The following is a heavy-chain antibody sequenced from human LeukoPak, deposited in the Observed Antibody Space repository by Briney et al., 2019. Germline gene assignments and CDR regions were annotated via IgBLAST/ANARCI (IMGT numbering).Heavy chain of an antibody. CDR2: IYTTGST. V-gene: IGHV4-4*07. Sequence: PSETLSLTCTVSGGSISNYYWSWIRQPAGKGLEWIGRIYTTGSTSYNPSLRSRVTMSVDTSKNQFSLKMTSVTAADTAVYYCARGLYYVSRGWFDPWGQGTLVTVSS. J-gene: IGHJ5*02. D-gene: IGHD3-10*02. CDR3: ARGLYYVSRGWFDP. CDR1: GGSISNYY.